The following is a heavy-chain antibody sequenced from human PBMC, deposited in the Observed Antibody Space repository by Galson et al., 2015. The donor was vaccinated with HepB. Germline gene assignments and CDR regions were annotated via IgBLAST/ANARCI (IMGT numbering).Heavy chain of an antibody. V-gene: IGHV3-21*01. CDR3: ARDSQYSSGWYGFGSAKGDY. J-gene: IGHJ4*02. Sequence: SLRLSCAASGFTFSSYSMNWVRQAPGKGLEWVSSISSSSSYIYYADSVKGRFTISRDNAKNSLYLQMNSLRAEDTAVYYCARDSQYSSGWYGFGSAKGDYWGQGTLVTVSS. CDR1: GFTFSSYS. D-gene: IGHD6-19*01. CDR2: ISSSSSYI.